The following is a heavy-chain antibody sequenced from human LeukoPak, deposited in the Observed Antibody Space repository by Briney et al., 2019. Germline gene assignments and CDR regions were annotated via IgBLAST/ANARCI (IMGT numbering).Heavy chain of an antibody. Sequence: PSETLSLTCTVSGGSISSGDYYWSWIRQPPGKGLEWIGYVYYSGSTNYNPSLKSRVTISVDTSKNQFSLKLSSVTAADTAVYYCARVSTSYGDYHLAFGYWGQGTLVTVSS. CDR2: VYYSGST. V-gene: IGHV4-30-4*01. CDR3: ARVSTSYGDYHLAFGY. J-gene: IGHJ4*02. D-gene: IGHD4-17*01. CDR1: GGSISSGDYY.